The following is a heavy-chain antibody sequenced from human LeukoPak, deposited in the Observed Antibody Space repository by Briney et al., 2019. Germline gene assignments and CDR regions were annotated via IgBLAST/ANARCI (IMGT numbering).Heavy chain of an antibody. J-gene: IGHJ5*02. CDR1: GVTFTAYA. CDR2: ITGSGGHT. D-gene: IGHD4-17*01. CDR3: AMDPNGDYIGATSFDP. Sequence: GGSLGLSCAASGVTFTAYAMSWVRQDPRAGLEWVSGITGSGGHTVYADSVKGRFTISRDNSRNTLFLQMNSLRVDDTAVYYCAMDPNGDYIGATSFDPWGRGTLVTVSS. V-gene: IGHV3-23*01.